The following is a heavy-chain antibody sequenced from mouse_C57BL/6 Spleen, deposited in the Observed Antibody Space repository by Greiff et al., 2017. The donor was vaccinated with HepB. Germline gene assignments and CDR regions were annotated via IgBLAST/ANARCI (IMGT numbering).Heavy chain of an antibody. CDR3: ARGGYTSYAMDY. J-gene: IGHJ4*01. Sequence: EVKLQESGPGMVKPSQSLSLTCTVTGYSITSGYDWHWIRHFPGNKLEWMGYISYSGSTNYNPSLKSRISITHDTSKNHFFLKLNSVTTEDTATYDCARGGYTSYAMDYWGQGTSVTVAS. CDR1: GYSITSGYD. D-gene: IGHD5-1-1*01. CDR2: ISYSGST. V-gene: IGHV3-1*01.